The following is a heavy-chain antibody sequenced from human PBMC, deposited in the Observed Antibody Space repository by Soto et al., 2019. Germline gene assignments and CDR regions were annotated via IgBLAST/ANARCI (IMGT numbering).Heavy chain of an antibody. CDR3: ANPPFDLRWSGMDV. D-gene: IGHD2-15*01. CDR2: ISGSGGST. Sequence: PGGSLRLSCAASGFTFSSHTMSWVRRAPGKGLEWVSAISGSGGSTYYADSVKGRFTISRDNSKNTLYLQMNSRRAEDTAVYYCANPPFDLRWSGMDVRGQRTTFTVSS. CDR1: GFTFSSHT. J-gene: IGHJ6*02. V-gene: IGHV3-23*01.